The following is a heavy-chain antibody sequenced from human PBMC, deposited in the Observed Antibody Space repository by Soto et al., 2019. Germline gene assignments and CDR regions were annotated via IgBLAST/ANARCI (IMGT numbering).Heavy chain of an antibody. Sequence: SETLSLTCTVSGCSISSSSYYWGWIRQPPGKGLEWIGSIYYSGSTYYNQSLKNQVTISVDTSKNQFPMKLSSVTAADSAVYYCARRLYYDSSGFEGGGMDVWGQGTTVT. V-gene: IGHV4-39*01. J-gene: IGHJ6*02. CDR3: ARRLYYDSSGFEGGGMDV. CDR1: GCSISSSSYY. CDR2: IYYSGST. D-gene: IGHD3-22*01.